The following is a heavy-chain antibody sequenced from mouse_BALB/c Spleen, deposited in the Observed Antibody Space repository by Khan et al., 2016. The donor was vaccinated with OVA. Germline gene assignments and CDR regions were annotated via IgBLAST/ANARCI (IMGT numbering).Heavy chain of an antibody. Sequence: QVQLQQPGAELVKAGASVKMSCKASGYTFTSYWMHWVKQRLGQGLEWFAETNPTNGRTYYNEKFKSKATLTVDKSSSTAYMLLSGLTIEDAEYYYYARIKEVVVTYFDYWGQGTTLTVSA. V-gene: IGHV1S81*02. CDR2: TNPTNGRT. D-gene: IGHD1-1*01. J-gene: IGHJ2*01. CDR1: GYTFTSYW. CDR3: ARIKEVVVTYFDY.